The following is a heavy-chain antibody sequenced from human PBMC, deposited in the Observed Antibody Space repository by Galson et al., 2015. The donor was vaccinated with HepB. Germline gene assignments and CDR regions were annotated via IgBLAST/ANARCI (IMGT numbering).Heavy chain of an antibody. J-gene: IGHJ4*02. CDR3: ARLPNCGGDCYPYYFDY. Sequence: LSLTCTVSGGSISSYYWSWIRQPPGKGLEWIGYIYYSGSTNYNPSLKSRVTISVDTSKNQFSLKLSSVTAADTAVYYCARLPNCGGDCYPYYFDYWGQGTLVTVSS. D-gene: IGHD2-21*02. V-gene: IGHV4-59*08. CDR1: GGSISSYY. CDR2: IYYSGST.